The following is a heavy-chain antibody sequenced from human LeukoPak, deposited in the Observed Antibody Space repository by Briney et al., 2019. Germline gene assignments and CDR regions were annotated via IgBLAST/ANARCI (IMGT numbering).Heavy chain of an antibody. Sequence: GGSLRLSCAASGFTFSSYWMSWVRQAPGKGLEWVANIKQDGSEKYYVDSVKGRFTISRDNAKNSLYLQMNSLRAEDTAVYYCAKVWPYCSSTSCYEVYYYGMDVWGQGTTVTVSS. D-gene: IGHD2-2*01. CDR2: IKQDGSEK. V-gene: IGHV3-7*01. CDR3: AKVWPYCSSTSCYEVYYYGMDV. CDR1: GFTFSSYW. J-gene: IGHJ6*02.